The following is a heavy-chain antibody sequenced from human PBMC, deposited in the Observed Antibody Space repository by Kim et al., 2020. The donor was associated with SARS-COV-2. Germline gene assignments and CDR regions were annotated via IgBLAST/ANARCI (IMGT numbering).Heavy chain of an antibody. CDR1: GFTFSSYA. Sequence: GGSLRLSCAASGFTFSSYAMSWVRQAPGKGLEWVSAISGSGGSTYYADSVKGRFTISRDNSKNTLYLQMNSLRAEDTAVYYCAKDREQGYCSGGSCYFTPYYFDYWGQGTLVTVSS. V-gene: IGHV3-23*01. CDR2: ISGSGGST. J-gene: IGHJ4*02. CDR3: AKDREQGYCSGGSCYFTPYYFDY. D-gene: IGHD2-15*01.